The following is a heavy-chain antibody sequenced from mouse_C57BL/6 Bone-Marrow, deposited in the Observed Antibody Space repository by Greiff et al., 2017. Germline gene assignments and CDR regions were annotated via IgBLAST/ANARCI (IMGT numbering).Heavy chain of an antibody. CDR1: GFNIKDDY. V-gene: IGHV14-4*01. J-gene: IGHJ3*01. CDR2: IDPENGDT. Sequence: VQLQQSGAELVRPGASVTLSCTASGFNIKDDYMHWVKQRPEQGLEWIGWIDPENGDTEYASKFQGKATITADTSSNTAYLQLSSLASEDTAVYYCTTWWFADWGQGTLVTVSA. CDR3: TTWWFAD.